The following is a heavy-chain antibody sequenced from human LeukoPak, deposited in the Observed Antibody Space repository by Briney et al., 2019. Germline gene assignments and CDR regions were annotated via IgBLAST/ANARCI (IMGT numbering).Heavy chain of an antibody. J-gene: IGHJ3*02. CDR3: ARAVGYGAGSYGFDI. V-gene: IGHV3-74*01. CDR1: GFTLSSKV. D-gene: IGHD3-10*01. CDR2: IIRDGTGT. Sequence: GGSLRLSCAASGFTLSSKVMHWVRQAPGTGLVWVSRIIRDGTGTDYADSVKGRFTISRDIATTTLYLQMNSLRAEDTAVYYCARAVGYGAGSYGFDIWGQGTTVTVSS.